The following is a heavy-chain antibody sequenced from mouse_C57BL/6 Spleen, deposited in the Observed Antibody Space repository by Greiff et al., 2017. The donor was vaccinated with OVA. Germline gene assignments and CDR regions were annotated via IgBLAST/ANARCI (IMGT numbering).Heavy chain of an antibody. Sequence: QVHVKQSGAELVKPGASVKLSCKASGYAFSSYWMNWVKQRPGKGLEWIGQLYPGDGDTNYNGKFKGKATLTADKSSSPAYMQLSSLTSEDSAVYFCARADYYSGSSYWYFDVWGTGTTVTVSS. CDR3: ARADYYSGSSYWYFDV. D-gene: IGHD1-1*01. V-gene: IGHV1-80*01. J-gene: IGHJ1*03. CDR2: LYPGDGDT. CDR1: GYAFSSYW.